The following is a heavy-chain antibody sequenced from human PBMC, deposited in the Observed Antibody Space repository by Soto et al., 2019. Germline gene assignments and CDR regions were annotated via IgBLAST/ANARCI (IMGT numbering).Heavy chain of an antibody. CDR3: ARVLVVVAATGSYYYYGMDV. V-gene: IGHV1-69*01. D-gene: IGHD2-15*01. Sequence: QVQLVQSGAEVKKPGSSVKVSCKASGGTFSSYAISWVRQAPGQGLEWMGGIIPTFGTANYAQKFQGRVTITADESTSTAYMERSSLRSEDTAVYYCARVLVVVAATGSYYYYGMDVWGQGTTVTVSS. CDR2: IIPTFGTA. CDR1: GGTFSSYA. J-gene: IGHJ6*02.